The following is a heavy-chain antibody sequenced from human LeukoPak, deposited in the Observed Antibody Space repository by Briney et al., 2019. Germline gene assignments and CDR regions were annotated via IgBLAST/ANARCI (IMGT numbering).Heavy chain of an antibody. CDR2: IFYSGQT. CDR1: GGSLSSYY. Sequence: SETLSLTCSASGGSLSSYYWIWTRQPPGKGLEYIGYIFYSGQTNYNPSLKNRVTISVDTSKNQFSLKLSSVTAADTAVYYCATRGDYDSSGYYYFFDYWGQGTLVTVSS. D-gene: IGHD3-22*01. J-gene: IGHJ4*02. V-gene: IGHV4-59*08. CDR3: ATRGDYDSSGYYYFFDY.